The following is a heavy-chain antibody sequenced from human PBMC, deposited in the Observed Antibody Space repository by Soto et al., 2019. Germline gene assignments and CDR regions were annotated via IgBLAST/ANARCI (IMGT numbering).Heavy chain of an antibody. J-gene: IGHJ4*02. CDR2: INSNGGTK. Sequence: GGSLRLSRAASGFPFADYYMSWIRQAPGKGLEWLSNINSNGGTKHYADSVRGRFTISRDNAKKSLYLEMNNLRAEDTAVYYCARDLGGGRYWGRGTLVTVSS. V-gene: IGHV3-11*01. D-gene: IGHD3-16*01. CDR1: GFPFADYY. CDR3: ARDLGGGRY.